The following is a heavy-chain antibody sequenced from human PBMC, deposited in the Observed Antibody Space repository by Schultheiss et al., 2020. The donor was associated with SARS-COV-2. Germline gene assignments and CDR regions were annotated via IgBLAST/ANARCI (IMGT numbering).Heavy chain of an antibody. CDR2: ISSSSSYI. V-gene: IGHV3-21*01. J-gene: IGHJ4*02. CDR3: ASGSGLDY. D-gene: IGHD2-8*02. CDR1: GFTFDDYA. Sequence: GESLKISCAASGFTFDDYAMHWVRQAPGKGLEWVSSISSSSSYIYYADSVKGRFTISRDNSKNTLYLQMSSLRAEDTAVYYCASGSGLDYWGQGTLVTVSS.